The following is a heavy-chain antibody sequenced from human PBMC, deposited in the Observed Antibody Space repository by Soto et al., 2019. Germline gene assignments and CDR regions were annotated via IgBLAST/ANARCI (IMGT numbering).Heavy chain of an antibody. D-gene: IGHD5-12*01. Sequence: QVQLQESGPGLVKPSQTLSLTCTVSGGSISSGGYYWSWIRQHPGKGLEWIGYIYYSGSTYYNHSLKRRVTISVDTSKHQFSLKLSSVTAADTAVYYCARDLRVATSLGGAFDIWGQGTMVTVSS. J-gene: IGHJ3*02. CDR3: ARDLRVATSLGGAFDI. CDR2: IYYSGST. V-gene: IGHV4-31*03. CDR1: GGSISSGGYY.